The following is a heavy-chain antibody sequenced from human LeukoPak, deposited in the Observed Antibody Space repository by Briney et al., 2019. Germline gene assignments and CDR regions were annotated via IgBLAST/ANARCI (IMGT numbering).Heavy chain of an antibody. D-gene: IGHD3-9*01. Sequence: GASLRLSCAASGFIFSNYAMSWARQAPGKGLEWVSAIVGSGANTYYADSVKGRFTISRDNLRNTLYLQMNSLRAEDTAVYYCAKWGDYDVLTGYYDPDNWGQGTLVTVSS. CDR2: IVGSGANT. CDR1: GFIFSNYA. J-gene: IGHJ4*02. CDR3: AKWGDYDVLTGYYDPDN. V-gene: IGHV3-23*01.